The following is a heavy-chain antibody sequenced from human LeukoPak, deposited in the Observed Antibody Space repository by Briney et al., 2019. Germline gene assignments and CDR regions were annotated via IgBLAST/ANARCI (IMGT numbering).Heavy chain of an antibody. CDR3: ARDREYSSSWREGFDH. CDR1: GFTFSSYA. V-gene: IGHV3-48*02. J-gene: IGHJ4*02. D-gene: IGHD6-13*01. Sequence: PGGSLRLSCAASGFTFSSYAMSWVRQAPGKGLEWLSYISSSGLTMYYADSVKGRFTISRDNAKNSLYLRMSSLRDEDTALYYCARDREYSSSWREGFDHWGQGTLVTVSS. CDR2: ISSSGLTM.